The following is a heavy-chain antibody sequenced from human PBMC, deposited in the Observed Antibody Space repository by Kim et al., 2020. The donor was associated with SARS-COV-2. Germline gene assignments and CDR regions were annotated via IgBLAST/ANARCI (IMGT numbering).Heavy chain of an antibody. J-gene: IGHJ4*02. CDR3: ASGLRLWLDY. D-gene: IGHD5-18*01. CDR2: ISYDGSNK. CDR1: GFTFSSYA. V-gene: IGHV3-30*04. Sequence: GGSLRLSCAASGFTFSSYAMHWVRQAPGKGLEWVAVISYDGSNKYYADSVKGRFTISRDNSKNTLYLQMNSLRAEDTAVYYCASGLRLWLDYWGQGTLVTVSS.